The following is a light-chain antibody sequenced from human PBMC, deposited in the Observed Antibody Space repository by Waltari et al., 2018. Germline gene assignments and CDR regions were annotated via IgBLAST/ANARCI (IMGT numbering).Light chain of an antibody. CDR3: SSYTSGSALV. CDR2: DVS. V-gene: IGLV2-14*03. CDR1: SSNIGGYNY. J-gene: IGLJ2*01. Sequence: QSALTQPASFSASPGQSITLSCTGTSSNIGGYNYVSWYQQHPGKPPNLIIFDVSKRPSGVLNLYSDTKSGNKASLTICGLQAEEEADYICSSYTSGSALVFGGGNKLTVL.